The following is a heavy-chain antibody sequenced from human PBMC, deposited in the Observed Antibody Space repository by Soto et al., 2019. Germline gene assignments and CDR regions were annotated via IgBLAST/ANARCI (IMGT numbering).Heavy chain of an antibody. V-gene: IGHV3-48*02. D-gene: IGHD3-22*01. Sequence: EVQLVESGGGLVQPGGSLRLSCAVSGFTLSSYSLNWVRQAPGKGLEWVLYISSSGSAMYFADSVKGRFTISRDNAKNSLYLQMNSLRDEDTAVYYCARGSPRYYDSSGYSLWYFDLWGRGTLVTVSS. J-gene: IGHJ2*01. CDR3: ARGSPRYYDSSGYSLWYFDL. CDR1: GFTLSSYS. CDR2: ISSSGSAM.